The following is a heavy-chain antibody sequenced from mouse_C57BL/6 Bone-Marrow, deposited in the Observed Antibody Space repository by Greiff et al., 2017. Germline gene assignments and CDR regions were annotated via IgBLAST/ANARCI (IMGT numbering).Heavy chain of an antibody. CDR1: GYSIPSDY. Sequence: VQLQPSGPGLAKPSQTLSLTCSVTGYSIPSDYWNWIRKFPGNKLEYMGYISYSGSTYYNPSLKSRISITRDTSKNQYYLQLNSVTTEDTATYYCARFYYAMDYWGQGTSVTVSS. CDR3: ARFYYAMDY. CDR2: ISYSGST. V-gene: IGHV3-8*01. J-gene: IGHJ4*01.